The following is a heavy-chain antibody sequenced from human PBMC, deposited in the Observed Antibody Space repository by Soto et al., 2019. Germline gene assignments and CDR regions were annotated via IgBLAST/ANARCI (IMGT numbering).Heavy chain of an antibody. CDR3: ARAPRRYCTSLSCLGLYGLDV. V-gene: IGHV3-30-3*01. CDR1: GFTFSDYA. D-gene: IGHD2-8*01. CDR2: ISFDGNIK. J-gene: IGHJ6*02. Sequence: QVQLVESGGGVVQPGRSLRLSCAASGFTFSDYAMHWVRHVPGQGLEWVAVISFDGNIKYDADSVKGRFTISRDNSKNTLFRHTNSLKGEDTAVYSCARAPRRYCTSLSCLGLYGLDVWGQGTTVTVSS.